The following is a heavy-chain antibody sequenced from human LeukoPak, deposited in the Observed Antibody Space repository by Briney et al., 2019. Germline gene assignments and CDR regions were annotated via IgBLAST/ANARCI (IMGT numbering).Heavy chain of an antibody. Sequence: PGGSLRLSCAASGFTFSSYAMHWVRQAPGKGLEWVAVISYDGSNKYYADSVKGRFTISRDNSKNTLYLQMNSLRAEDTAVYYCARGRQWLDPFSFDYWGQGTLVTVSS. CDR3: ARGRQWLDPFSFDY. D-gene: IGHD6-19*01. CDR1: GFTFSSYA. J-gene: IGHJ4*02. CDR2: ISYDGSNK. V-gene: IGHV3-30-3*01.